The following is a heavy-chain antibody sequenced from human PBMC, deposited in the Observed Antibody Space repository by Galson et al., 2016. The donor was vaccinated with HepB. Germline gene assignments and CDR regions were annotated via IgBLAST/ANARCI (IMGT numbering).Heavy chain of an antibody. V-gene: IGHV1-69*13. CDR3: ARGLRSGFYYFDY. D-gene: IGHD3-22*01. CDR2: IIPFFGTI. Sequence: SVKVSCKASGGTFSSYAISWVRQAPGQGLGWMGGIIPFFGTIHYAQKFQGRVTITADESTSTAYMELSSLRSEDTAVYYCARGLRSGFYYFDYWGQGTLVTVSS. J-gene: IGHJ4*02. CDR1: GGTFSSYA.